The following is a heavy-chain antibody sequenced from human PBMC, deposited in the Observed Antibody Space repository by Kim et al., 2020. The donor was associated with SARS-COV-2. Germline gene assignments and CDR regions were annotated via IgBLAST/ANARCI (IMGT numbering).Heavy chain of an antibody. CDR1: GFSFSTYS. J-gene: IGHJ4*01. D-gene: IGHD3-16*01. CDR3: ASDFADTETYPKRGEY. Sequence: GGSLRLSCAASGFSFSTYSMNWVRQAPGKGLECVSYISSSSATIFYADSVKGRFTISRDNANKSLYLQMNSLRDEDTAVYYCASDFADTETYPKRGEYWGQESRSPSPQ. V-gene: IGHV3-48*02. CDR2: ISSSSATI.